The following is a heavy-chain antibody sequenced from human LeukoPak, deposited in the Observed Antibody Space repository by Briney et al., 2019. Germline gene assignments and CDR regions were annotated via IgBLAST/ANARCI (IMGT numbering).Heavy chain of an antibody. J-gene: IGHJ4*02. CDR3: ARQDYDYVWEPPGLF. CDR2: ISGTGGTT. CDR1: GFTFSNYG. D-gene: IGHD3-16*01. V-gene: IGHV3-23*01. Sequence: PGGSLRLSCAASGFTFSNYGMNWVRQAPGKGLEWVSRISGTGGTTFYADSVKGRFTISRGNSKNTLYLQMNSLRAEDTAVYYCARQDYDYVWEPPGLFWGQGTLVTVSS.